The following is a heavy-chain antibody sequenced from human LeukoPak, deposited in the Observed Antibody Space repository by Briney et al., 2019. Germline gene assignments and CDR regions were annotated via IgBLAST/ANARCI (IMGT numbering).Heavy chain of an antibody. D-gene: IGHD3-16*01. J-gene: IGHJ3*02. Sequence: GGSLRLSCAASGFTFSSYSINWVRQAPGKGLEWVSSISSSSSYIYYADSVKGRFTISRDNAKNSLYLQMNSLRAEDTAVYYCAGSRGKGGAFDIWGQGTMVTVSS. CDR3: AGSRGKGGAFDI. CDR1: GFTFSSYS. V-gene: IGHV3-21*01. CDR2: ISSSSSYI.